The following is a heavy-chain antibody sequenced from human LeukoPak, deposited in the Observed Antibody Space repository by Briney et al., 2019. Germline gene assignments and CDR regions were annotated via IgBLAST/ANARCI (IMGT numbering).Heavy chain of an antibody. CDR2: INHSGST. Sequence: PSETLSLTCAVYGGSFSGYYWSWIRQPPGKGLEWIGEINHSGSTNYNPSLKSRVTISVDTSKNQLSLKLSSVTAADTAVYYCARGLTPPGSSGYHDGMDVWGQGTTVTVSS. J-gene: IGHJ6*02. CDR3: ARGLTPPGSSGYHDGMDV. D-gene: IGHD3-22*01. V-gene: IGHV4-34*01. CDR1: GGSFSGYY.